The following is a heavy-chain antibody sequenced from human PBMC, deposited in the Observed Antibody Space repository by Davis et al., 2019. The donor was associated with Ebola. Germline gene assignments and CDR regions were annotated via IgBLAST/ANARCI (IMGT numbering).Heavy chain of an antibody. V-gene: IGHV4-34*01. CDR1: GQSFRDYY. CDR3: ASPHQIRGKDYFDL. J-gene: IGHJ4*02. D-gene: IGHD2-2*01. Sequence: PSETLSLTCAVNGQSFRDYYWGWIRQPPGKGLEWIGEINHSGSTDYNPSLKSRVTISIDTSRNQFSLKLTSVTAADTAVYYCASPHQIRGKDYFDLWGQGTLVTVSS. CDR2: INHSGST.